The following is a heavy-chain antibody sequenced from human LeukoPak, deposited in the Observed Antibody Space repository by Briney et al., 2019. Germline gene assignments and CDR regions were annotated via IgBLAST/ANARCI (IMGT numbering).Heavy chain of an antibody. V-gene: IGHV3-30*18. CDR1: GFTFSSYG. D-gene: IGHD6-13*01. J-gene: IGHJ4*02. CDR3: AKPFEVGYGQQLRLFDY. CDR2: ISYDGSNK. Sequence: GGSLRLSCAASGFTFSSYGMHWVRQAPGKGLEWVAVISYDGSNKYYADSVKGRFTISRDNSKNTLYLQMNSLRAEDTAVYYCAKPFEVGYGQQLRLFDYWGQGTLVTVSS.